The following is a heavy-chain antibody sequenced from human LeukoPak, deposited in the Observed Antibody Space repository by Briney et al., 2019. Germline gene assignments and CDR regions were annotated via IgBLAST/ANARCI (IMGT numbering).Heavy chain of an antibody. CDR2: IYYTGST. J-gene: IGHJ4*02. Sequence: PSETLSLTCSVSGGSIGSSRYYWGWIRQPPGKGLEWIGSIYYTGSTYYTPPLKSRVTISVDTSKNQFSLKLSSVAATDTAVYYCARGQLELDYWGQGTLVTVSS. CDR3: ARGQLELDY. D-gene: IGHD5-18*01. CDR1: GGSIGSSRYY. V-gene: IGHV4-39*01.